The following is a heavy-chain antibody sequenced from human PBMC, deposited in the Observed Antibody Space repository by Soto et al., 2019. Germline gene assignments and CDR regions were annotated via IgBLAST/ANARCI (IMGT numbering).Heavy chain of an antibody. CDR2: IPWNSGTL. Sequence: GGSLRLSCVASGFTFNDFAMHWVRQAPGKGLEWVSGIPWNSGTLDYADSVRGRFSISRDNAKNSLYLQMNSLRVEDTALYYCARHRGYHYYGMDVWGQGTTVTVSS. J-gene: IGHJ6*02. V-gene: IGHV3-9*01. CDR3: ARHRGYHYYGMDV. CDR1: GFTFNDFA.